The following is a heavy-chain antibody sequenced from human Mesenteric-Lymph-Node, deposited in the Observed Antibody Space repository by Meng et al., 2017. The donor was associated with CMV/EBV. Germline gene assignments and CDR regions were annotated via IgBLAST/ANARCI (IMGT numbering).Heavy chain of an antibody. J-gene: IGHJ4*02. Sequence: SETLSLTCTVPGGSITSFYWSWIRQPPGKGLEWIGNIYYSGSANYNPSLKSRVTISIDTSKNQFSLSLTSVTAADTAVYYCARWGIGTNWYAIDYWGQGTLVTVSS. CDR3: ARWGIGTNWYAIDY. V-gene: IGHV4-59*01. D-gene: IGHD2-2*01. CDR2: IYYSGSA. CDR1: GGSITSFY.